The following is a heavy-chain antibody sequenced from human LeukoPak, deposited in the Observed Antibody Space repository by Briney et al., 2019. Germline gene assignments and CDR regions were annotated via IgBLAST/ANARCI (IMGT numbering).Heavy chain of an antibody. CDR3: AKDGRPTYNKDTGISYLPAD. CDR1: GFTFSRYG. Sequence: TGGSLRLSCAASGFTFSRYGMHWVRQAPGKGLEWVAFIRYDGSNKYYADSVKGRFTISRDNSKNTLYLQRNSVKAEDTAVYYCAKDGRPTYNKDTGISYLPADWGQGTLVTVSS. V-gene: IGHV3-30*02. J-gene: IGHJ4*02. D-gene: IGHD3-3*02. CDR2: IRYDGSNK.